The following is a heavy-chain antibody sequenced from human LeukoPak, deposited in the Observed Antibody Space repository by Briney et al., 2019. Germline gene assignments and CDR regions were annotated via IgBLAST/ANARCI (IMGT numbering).Heavy chain of an antibody. V-gene: IGHV3-15*01. CDR2: IKSKTDGGTT. J-gene: IGHJ4*02. CDR1: GFTFSNAW. D-gene: IGHD3-10*01. Sequence: GGSLRLSCAASGFTFSNAWMSWVRQAPGKGLEWVSRIKSKTDGGTTDYAAPVKGRFTISRDDSKNTLYLQMNSLRTEDTAVYYCTTEYYYGSGTDGDYWGQGTLVTVSS. CDR3: TTEYYYGSGTDGDY.